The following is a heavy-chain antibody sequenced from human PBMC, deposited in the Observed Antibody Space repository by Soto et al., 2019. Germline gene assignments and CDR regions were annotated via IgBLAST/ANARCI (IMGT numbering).Heavy chain of an antibody. CDR1: GYNFTAFW. CDR2: IDPSDSYT. CDR3: ARVHKNWFDT. Sequence: GESLKISCKASGYNFTAFWIHWVRQVPGKGLEWLGKIDPSDSYTNYSPSFEGHVTISTDNSITTAYLQWSSLRASDTALYFCARVHKNWFDTWAQGTMLTVYS. V-gene: IGHV5-10-1*01. J-gene: IGHJ5*02.